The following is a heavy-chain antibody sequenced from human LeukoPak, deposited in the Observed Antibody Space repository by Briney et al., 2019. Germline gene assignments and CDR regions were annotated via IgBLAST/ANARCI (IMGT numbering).Heavy chain of an antibody. Sequence: GGSLRLSCAASGFTFSGYSMTWVRKAPGKGLEWVSYISSSSSTIYYADSVKGRFTISRDNAKNSLYLQMNSLRAEDTAVYYCAREPRYCSGGSCYSDAFDIWGQGTMVTVSS. CDR2: ISSSSSTI. D-gene: IGHD2-15*01. V-gene: IGHV3-48*04. CDR1: GFTFSGYS. CDR3: AREPRYCSGGSCYSDAFDI. J-gene: IGHJ3*02.